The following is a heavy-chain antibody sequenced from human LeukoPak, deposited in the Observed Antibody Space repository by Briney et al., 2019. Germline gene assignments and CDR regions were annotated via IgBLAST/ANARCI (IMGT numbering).Heavy chain of an antibody. V-gene: IGHV1-18*01. D-gene: IGHD6-13*01. CDR2: ISAYNGNT. CDR1: GYTFTSYG. J-gene: IGHJ5*02. Sequence: ASVKVSCEASGYTFTSYGISWVRQAPGQGLEWMGWISAYNGNTNYAQKPQGRVTMTTDTSTSTAYMELRSLRSDDTAVYYCAREGQQLDWFDPWGQGTLVTVSS. CDR3: AREGQQLDWFDP.